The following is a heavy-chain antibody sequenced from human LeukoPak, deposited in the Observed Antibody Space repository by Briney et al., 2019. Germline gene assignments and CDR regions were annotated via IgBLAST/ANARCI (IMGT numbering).Heavy chain of an antibody. V-gene: IGHV4-38-2*02. CDR2: IYHSGST. J-gene: IGHJ4*02. D-gene: IGHD6-19*01. CDR3: AREPFGSSYYFNY. Sequence: PSETLSLTCAVSGYSISSGYYWGWIRQPPGKWLEWIGSIYHSGSTYYNPSLKSRVTISVDTSKNQFSLKLSSVTAADTAVYYCAREPFGSSYYFNYWGQGTLVTVSS. CDR1: GYSISSGYY.